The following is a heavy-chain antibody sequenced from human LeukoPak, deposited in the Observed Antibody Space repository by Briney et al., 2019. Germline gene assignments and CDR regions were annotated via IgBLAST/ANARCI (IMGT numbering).Heavy chain of an antibody. CDR3: ALRRGLLWFGELSD. CDR2: IIPILGIA. CDR1: GGTFSSYA. J-gene: IGHJ4*02. V-gene: IGHV1-69*04. D-gene: IGHD3-10*01. Sequence: GASVKVSCKASGGTFSSYAVSWVRQAPGQGLEWMGRIIPILGIANYAQKFQGRVTITADKSTSTAYMELSSLRSEDTAVYYCALRRGLLWFGELSDWGQGTLVTVSS.